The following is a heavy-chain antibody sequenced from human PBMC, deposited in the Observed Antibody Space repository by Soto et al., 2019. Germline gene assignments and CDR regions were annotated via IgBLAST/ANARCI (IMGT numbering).Heavy chain of an antibody. Sequence: GGSLRLSCAASGLTFTSYSMNWVRQAPGKGLEWVSFISSSSSTIYYADTVKGRFTISRDNAKNSLYLQMNSLRDEDTAVYYCARDRGYTYGFDFWGQGALVTVSS. D-gene: IGHD5-18*01. J-gene: IGHJ4*02. CDR3: ARDRGYTYGFDF. CDR2: ISSSSSTI. CDR1: GLTFTSYS. V-gene: IGHV3-48*02.